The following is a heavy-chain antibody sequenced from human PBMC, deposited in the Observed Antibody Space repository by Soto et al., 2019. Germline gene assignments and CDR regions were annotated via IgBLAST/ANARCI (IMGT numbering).Heavy chain of an antibody. J-gene: IGHJ4*02. CDR2: IYSGGST. D-gene: IGHD3-10*01. CDR3: ARGPGGFGDFSLDY. CDR1: GGSISQYY. V-gene: IGHV4-4*07. Sequence: QVQLQESGPGLVKPSETLSLSCGVSGGSISQYYWSWIRQPAGKGLEWIWRIYSGGSTNYNPSLESRGTMSVDTSTNKFPLKLSSVTAADTAVYYCARGPGGFGDFSLDYWGQGTLVTVSS.